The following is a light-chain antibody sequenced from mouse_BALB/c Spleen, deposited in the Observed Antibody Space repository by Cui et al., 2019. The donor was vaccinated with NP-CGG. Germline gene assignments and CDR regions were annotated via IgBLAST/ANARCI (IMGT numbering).Light chain of an antibody. CDR1: TGTVTRINY. J-gene: IGLJ1*01. Sequence: QAVVTQESALTTSPGETVTLTCRSSTGTVTRINYANWVQEKPDHLFTGLIGGTNNRAPVVPARFSGSLIGDKAALTITGAQTEDEAIYFCALWYSNHWVFGGGTRLTVL. CDR2: GTN. V-gene: IGLV1*01. CDR3: ALWYSNHWV.